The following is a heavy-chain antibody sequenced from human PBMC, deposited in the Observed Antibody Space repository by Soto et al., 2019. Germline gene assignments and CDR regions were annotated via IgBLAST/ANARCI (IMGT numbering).Heavy chain of an antibody. CDR1: GYTFTSYA. CDR3: ARGGYDFWSGYYFINWFDP. D-gene: IGHD3-3*01. Sequence: AASVKVSCKASGYTFTSYAMHWVRQAPGQRLEWMGWINAGNGNTKYSQKFQGRVTITRDTSASTAYMELSSLRSEDTAVYYCARGGYDFWSGYYFINWFDPWGQGTLVTVSS. J-gene: IGHJ5*02. V-gene: IGHV1-3*01. CDR2: INAGNGNT.